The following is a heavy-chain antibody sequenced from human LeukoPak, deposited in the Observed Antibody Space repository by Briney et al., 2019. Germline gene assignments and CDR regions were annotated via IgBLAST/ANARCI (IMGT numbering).Heavy chain of an antibody. Sequence: KPSETLSLTCTVSGYSISCGYYWGWIRQPPVKGLEWIGSIYHSGSTYYNPSLKSRVTISVDTSKNQFSLKLSSVTAADTAVYYCARAMYYYDSSGFDAFDIWGQGTMVTVSS. J-gene: IGHJ3*02. CDR2: IYHSGST. CDR3: ARAMYYYDSSGFDAFDI. V-gene: IGHV4-38-2*02. D-gene: IGHD3-22*01. CDR1: GYSISCGYY.